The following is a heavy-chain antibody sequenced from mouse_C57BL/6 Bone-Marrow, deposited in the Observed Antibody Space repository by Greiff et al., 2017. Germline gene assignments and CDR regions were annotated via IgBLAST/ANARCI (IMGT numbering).Heavy chain of an antibody. V-gene: IGHV1-64*01. CDR1: GYTFTSYW. Sequence: QVQLQQPGAELVKPGASVKLSCKASGYTFTSYWMHWVKQRPGQGLEWIGMIHPNSGSTNYNEKFKSKATLTVDKSSSTAYMQLSSLTSEASAVYYCARGRYYYGSSRYYFDYWGQGTTLTVSS. CDR2: IHPNSGST. J-gene: IGHJ2*01. CDR3: ARGRYYYGSSRYYFDY. D-gene: IGHD1-1*01.